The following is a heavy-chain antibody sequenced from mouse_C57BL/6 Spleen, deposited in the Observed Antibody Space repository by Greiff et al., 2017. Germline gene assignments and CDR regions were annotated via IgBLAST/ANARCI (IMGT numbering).Heavy chain of an antibody. Sequence: EVQLQQSGPELVKPGASVKISCKASGYTFTDYYMNWLKQRHGKSLEWIGDINPNNGGTSYNQKFKGKATLTVDKSSSTAYMELRSLTAEDSAVYDCARGLGKDAMDYWGQGTSVTVSS. CDR3: ARGLGKDAMDY. CDR2: INPNNGGT. D-gene: IGHD4-1*01. V-gene: IGHV1-26*01. CDR1: GYTFTDYY. J-gene: IGHJ4*01.